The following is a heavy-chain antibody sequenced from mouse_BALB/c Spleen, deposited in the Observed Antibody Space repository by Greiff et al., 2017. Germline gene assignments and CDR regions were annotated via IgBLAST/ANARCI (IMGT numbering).Heavy chain of an antibody. V-gene: IGHV1-7*01. J-gene: IGHJ3*01. CDR3: ARGGGSSPVPY. Sequence: QVQLKESGAELAKPGASVKMSCKASGYTFTSYWMHWVKQRPGQGLEWIGYINPSTGYTEYNQKFKDKATLTADKSSSTAYMQLSSLTSEDSAVYYCARGGGSSPVPYWGQGTLVTVSA. CDR2: INPSTGYT. CDR1: GYTFTSYW. D-gene: IGHD1-1*01.